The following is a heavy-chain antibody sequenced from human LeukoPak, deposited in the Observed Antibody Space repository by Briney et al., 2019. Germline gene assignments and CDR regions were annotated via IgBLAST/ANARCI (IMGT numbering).Heavy chain of an antibody. D-gene: IGHD3-3*01. Sequence: ASVKVSCKASGYPFRSYVMHWLRQAPGQSLEWIGWINPANGNTKYSRNFQGRVTITRDTSASVVYMELSSLRYEDTAVYYCARAGSIVLRFLEWLLGSFDYWGQGTLVTVSS. CDR2: INPANGNT. CDR1: GYPFRSYV. J-gene: IGHJ4*02. V-gene: IGHV1-3*01. CDR3: ARAGSIVLRFLEWLLGSFDY.